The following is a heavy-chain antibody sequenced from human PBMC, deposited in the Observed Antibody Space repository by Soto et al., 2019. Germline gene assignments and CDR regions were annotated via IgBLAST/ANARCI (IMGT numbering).Heavy chain of an antibody. Sequence: ASVKVSCKPSGYTFTNYFIQWLRQAPGQGLEWMGWINPNDGGTNYAQKFQGRVAVTSDTSISTAYMELSSLTSDDTAVYYCARHNWDDGGVTLDYWGQGNLVSVSS. CDR2: INPNDGGT. J-gene: IGHJ4*02. CDR3: ARHNWDDGGVTLDY. D-gene: IGHD1-20*01. CDR1: GYTFTNYF. V-gene: IGHV1-2*02.